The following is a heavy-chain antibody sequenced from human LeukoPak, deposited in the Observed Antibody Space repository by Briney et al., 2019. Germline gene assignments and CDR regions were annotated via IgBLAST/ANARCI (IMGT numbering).Heavy chain of an antibody. CDR2: IKQDGSEK. Sequence: GGSLRLSCAASGFTFSSYWMSWVHQAPGKGLEWVADIKQDGSEKYYVDSVKGRFTISRDNAKNSLYLQMNSLRAEDTAVYYCARVGTYYDILTGYYNPLDYWGQGTLVTVSS. V-gene: IGHV3-7*01. D-gene: IGHD3-9*01. CDR1: GFTFSSYW. J-gene: IGHJ4*02. CDR3: ARVGTYYDILTGYYNPLDY.